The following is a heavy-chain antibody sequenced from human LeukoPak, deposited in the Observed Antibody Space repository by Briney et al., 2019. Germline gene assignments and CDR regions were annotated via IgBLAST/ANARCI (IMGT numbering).Heavy chain of an antibody. CDR2: IIPILGIA. D-gene: IGHD5-18*01. CDR3: ARAAESHVDTAMVRGPGEPYYYYYGMDV. V-gene: IGHV1-69*04. J-gene: IGHJ6*02. CDR1: GGTFSSYA. Sequence: SVKVSCKASGGTFSSYAISWVRQAPGQGLEWMGRIIPILGIANYAQKFQGRVTITADKSTSTAYMELSSLRSEDTAVYYCARAAESHVDTAMVRGPGEPYYYYYGMDVWGQGTTVTVSS.